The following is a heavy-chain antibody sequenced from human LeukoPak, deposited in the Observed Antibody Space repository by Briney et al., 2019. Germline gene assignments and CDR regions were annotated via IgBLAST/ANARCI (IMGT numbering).Heavy chain of an antibody. D-gene: IGHD2-15*01. CDR1: GGSISSGSYY. J-gene: IGHJ5*02. CDR2: IYYSGST. Sequence: PSETLSLTCTVSGGSISSGSYYWNWIRQPPGKGLEWIGYIYYSGSTNYNPSLKSRVTISVDTSKNQFSLKLSSVTAADTAVYHCARVPDCSGGSCYYWFDPWGQGTLVTVSS. V-gene: IGHV4-61*01. CDR3: ARVPDCSGGSCYYWFDP.